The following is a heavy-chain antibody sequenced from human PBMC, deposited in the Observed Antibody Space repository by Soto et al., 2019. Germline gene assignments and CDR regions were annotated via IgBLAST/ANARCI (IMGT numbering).Heavy chain of an antibody. D-gene: IGHD3-3*01. CDR3: ARAQTAFWSGYYYYYYGLAV. Sequence: SETLSLTCAVSGGSISSGGYSWSWIRQPPGKGLEWIGYIYHSGSTYYNPSLKSRVTISVDRSKNQFSLKLSSVTAADTAVYYCARAQTAFWSGYYYYYYGLAVWGQGTTVTVSS. CDR2: IYHSGST. V-gene: IGHV4-30-2*01. CDR1: GGSISSGGYS. J-gene: IGHJ6*02.